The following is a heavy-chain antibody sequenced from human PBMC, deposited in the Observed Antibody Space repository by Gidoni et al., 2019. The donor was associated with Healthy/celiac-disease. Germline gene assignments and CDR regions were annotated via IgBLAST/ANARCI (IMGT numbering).Heavy chain of an antibody. CDR3: AGSRWSGLDFDY. D-gene: IGHD3-3*01. CDR2: NIPIFGTA. V-gene: IGHV1-69*01. J-gene: IGHJ4*02. Sequence: QAQLVQSGAEEKKPGSPVKVFCKASGGTYSSYAISCVRPAPGQGCVGMGGNIPIFGTANYAQKFQDSVTITADESTSTAYMELSSLRSGDAAVYYCAGSRWSGLDFDYWGQGTLVTVSS. CDR1: GGTYSSYA.